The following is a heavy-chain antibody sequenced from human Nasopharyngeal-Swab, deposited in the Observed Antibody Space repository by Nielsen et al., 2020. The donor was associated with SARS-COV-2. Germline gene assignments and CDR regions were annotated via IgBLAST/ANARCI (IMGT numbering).Heavy chain of an antibody. Sequence: VRQAPGKGLEWVAVISYDGSNKYYADSVKGRFTISRDNSKNTLYLQMNSLRAEDTAVYYCARAEGYSYGPLIYYYYMDVWGKGTTVTVPS. CDR2: ISYDGSNK. V-gene: IGHV3-30-3*01. CDR3: ARAEGYSYGPLIYYYYMDV. J-gene: IGHJ6*03. D-gene: IGHD5-18*01.